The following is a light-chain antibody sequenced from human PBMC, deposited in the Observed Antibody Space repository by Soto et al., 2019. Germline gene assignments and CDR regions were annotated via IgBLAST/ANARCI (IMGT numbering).Light chain of an antibody. V-gene: IGLV2-14*01. CDR1: SSDVGGYNY. J-gene: IGLJ1*01. Sequence: QSALTQPASVSGSPGQSITISCTGTSSDVGGYNYVAWYQQHPGKVRRLMIYEVSNRPSGVSDRFSGSKSGSTASLTISGLQAEDEADYYCISYTSSSTSYVFGTGTKVTVL. CDR3: ISYTSSSTSYV. CDR2: EVS.